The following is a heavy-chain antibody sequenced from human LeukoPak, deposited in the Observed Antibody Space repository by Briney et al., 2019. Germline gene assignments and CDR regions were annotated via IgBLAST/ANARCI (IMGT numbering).Heavy chain of an antibody. J-gene: IGHJ4*02. V-gene: IGHV4-31*03. D-gene: IGHD3-22*01. CDR3: ARNNYYYDSSGYSLDY. CDR1: GGSLSSGGYY. Sequence: SETLSLTCTVSGGSLSSGGYYWSWIRQHPGKGLEWIGYIYYSGSTYYNPSLKSRVTISVDTSKNQFSLKLSSVTAADTAVYYCARNNYYYDSSGYSLDYWGQGTLVTVSS. CDR2: IYYSGST.